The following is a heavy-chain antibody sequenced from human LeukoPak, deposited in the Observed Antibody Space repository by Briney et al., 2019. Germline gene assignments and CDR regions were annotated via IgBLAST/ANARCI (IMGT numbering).Heavy chain of an antibody. Sequence: SETLSLTCTVSGGSISSSSYYWGWIHQPPGKGLEWIGSIYYSGSTYYNPSLKSRVTISVDTSKNQFSLKLSSVTAADTAVYYCARQRDFWSGYYFDYWGQGTLVTVSS. V-gene: IGHV4-39*01. CDR3: ARQRDFWSGYYFDY. CDR2: IYYSGST. CDR1: GGSISSSSYY. J-gene: IGHJ4*02. D-gene: IGHD3-3*01.